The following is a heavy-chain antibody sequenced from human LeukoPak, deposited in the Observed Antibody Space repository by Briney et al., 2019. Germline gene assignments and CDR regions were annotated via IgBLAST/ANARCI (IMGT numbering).Heavy chain of an antibody. D-gene: IGHD3-16*01. CDR1: GGTFSSYA. V-gene: IGHV1-69*06. CDR2: ITPMFGAA. CDR3: ARDVPLGDTGTAFDI. Sequence: GASVKVSCKASGGTFSSYAISWVRQAPGQGLEWMGGITPMFGAAIYSQKFQGRVTITADKSTSTAYMDLSSLRSEDTAIYYCARDVPLGDTGTAFDIWGQGTLVTVSS. J-gene: IGHJ3*02.